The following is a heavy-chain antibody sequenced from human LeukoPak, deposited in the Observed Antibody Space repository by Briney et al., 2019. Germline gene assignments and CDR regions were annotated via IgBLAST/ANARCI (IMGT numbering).Heavy chain of an antibody. J-gene: IGHJ5*02. V-gene: IGHV6-1*01. CDR2: TYYRSKWYI. D-gene: IGHD3-10*01. CDR1: GDSVSSYTAG. CDR3: TGGGLVRGVTPWFGP. Sequence: SQTLSLTCAISGDSVSSYTAGWNWIRQSPSRGLEWLGRTYYRSKWYIDYAASVKGRISINPDTSKNQFSLQLDSVTPEDTAVYYCTGGGLVRGVTPWFGPWGQGILVTVSS.